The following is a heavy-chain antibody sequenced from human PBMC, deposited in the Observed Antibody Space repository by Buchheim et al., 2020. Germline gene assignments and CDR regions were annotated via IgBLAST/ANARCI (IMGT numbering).Heavy chain of an antibody. V-gene: IGHV1-69*01. J-gene: IGHJ6*02. CDR3: ARETVFGEVTPWGLEV. CDR2: INPFFGST. CDR1: GDTFRRFA. D-gene: IGHD3-3*01. Sequence: QVQLVQSGAEVKKPGSSVKISCKASGDTFRRFALSWVRQAPGQGLEWMGGINPFFGSTNYAQKFQGRITITADESTSTAYMELRRLRCEDTAMYCCARETVFGEVTPWGLEVWGQGT.